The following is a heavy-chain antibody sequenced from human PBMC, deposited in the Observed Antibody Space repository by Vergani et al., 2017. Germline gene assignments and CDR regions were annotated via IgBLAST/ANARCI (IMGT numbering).Heavy chain of an antibody. D-gene: IGHD2-21*01. CDR1: GYSISRGYY. V-gene: IGHV4-38-2*02. J-gene: IGHJ6*02. CDR3: ARAYPLYYYGMDV. Sequence: QVQLQESGPGLVKPSETLSLTCSVSGYSISRGYYWGCLRQPPGKGLEWIATVFHSGSTNYNPSLKSRVTISVDKSKNQFSLKLSSVTAADTAVYYCARAYPLYYYGMDVWGQGTTVTVSS. CDR2: VFHSGST.